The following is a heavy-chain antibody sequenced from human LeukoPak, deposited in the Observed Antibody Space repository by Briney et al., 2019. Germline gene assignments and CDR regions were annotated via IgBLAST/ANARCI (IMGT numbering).Heavy chain of an antibody. CDR3: ARPGEADLAGHLQH. CDR1: GYSFTSYY. D-gene: IGHD7-27*01. V-gene: IGHV5-51*01. CDR2: VYPADSDT. J-gene: IGHJ1*01. Sequence: GESLRISCRGSGYSFTSYYIAWVRQMPGQGLEWMGIVYPADSDTTYSPSFQGQVTISVDKSIKTAYLQWTSLKASGTAKYYCARPGEADLAGHLQHWARGTRVRVSS.